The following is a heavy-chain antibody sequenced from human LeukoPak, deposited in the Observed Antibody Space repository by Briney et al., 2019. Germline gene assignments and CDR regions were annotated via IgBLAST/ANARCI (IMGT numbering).Heavy chain of an antibody. CDR3: ARSARWYEIYYYYMDV. D-gene: IGHD6-13*01. CDR1: VFTFSSYS. V-gene: IGHV3-21*01. J-gene: IGHJ6*03. Sequence: PGGSLRLSCAASVFTFSSYSMNWVRQAPAKGLEWVSCISSSSSYIYYADSVKGRFTISRDNAKNSLYLQMNSLRAEDTAVYYCARSARWYEIYYYYMDVWGKGTTVTISS. CDR2: ISSSSSYI.